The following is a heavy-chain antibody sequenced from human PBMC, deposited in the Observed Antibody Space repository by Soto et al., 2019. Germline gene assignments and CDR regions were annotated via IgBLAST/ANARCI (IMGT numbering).Heavy chain of an antibody. V-gene: IGHV1-3*04. CDR2: INTGNGNT. CDR3: ARDRVAGNFDY. D-gene: IGHD6-19*01. Sequence: QVQLVQSGAEVKKPGASVKVSCKASGYTFTSYAMHWVRQAPGQRLEWMGWINTGNGNTKYSQKFQGRVTITRDTSASTAYMELSSLRSEDTAVYYCARDRVAGNFDYWGQGTLVTVSS. J-gene: IGHJ4*02. CDR1: GYTFTSYA.